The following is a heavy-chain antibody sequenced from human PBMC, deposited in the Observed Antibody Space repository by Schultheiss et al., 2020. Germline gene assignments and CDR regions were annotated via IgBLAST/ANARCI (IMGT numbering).Heavy chain of an antibody. Sequence: GGSLRLSCAASGFTFSSYAMHWVRQAPGKGLEWVAVISYDGSNKYYADSVKGRFTISRDNSKNTLYLQMNSLRAEDTAVYYCARGRGGRRDFGEAWGQGTLVTVSS. V-gene: IGHV3-30-3*01. CDR1: GFTFSSYA. D-gene: IGHD3-3*01. J-gene: IGHJ5*02. CDR3: ARGRGGRRDFGEA. CDR2: ISYDGSNK.